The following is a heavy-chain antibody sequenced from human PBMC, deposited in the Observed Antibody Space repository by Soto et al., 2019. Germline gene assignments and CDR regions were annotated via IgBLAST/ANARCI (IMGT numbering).Heavy chain of an antibody. CDR2: INPSGGST. D-gene: IGHD3-3*01. CDR1: GYTFTSYY. J-gene: IGHJ6*02. Sequence: GASVKVSCKASGYTFTSYYRHWVRQAPGQGLEWMGIINPSGGSTSYAQKFHGRVTMTRDTSTSTVYMELSSLRSEDTAVYYCARDWSAIFGVVILHEGMDVWGQGTTVAVSS. CDR3: ARDWSAIFGVVILHEGMDV. V-gene: IGHV1-46*01.